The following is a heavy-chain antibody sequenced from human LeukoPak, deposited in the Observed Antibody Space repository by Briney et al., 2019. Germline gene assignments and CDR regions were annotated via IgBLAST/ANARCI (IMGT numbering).Heavy chain of an antibody. Sequence: GGSLRLSCAASGFTVSSNYMSWVRQAPGKGLEWVSVIYSGGSTYYADPVKGRFTISRDNSKNTLYLQVNSLRAEDTAVYYCARTSGYDYWDFDYWGQGTLVTVSS. CDR2: IYSGGST. CDR3: ARTSGYDYWDFDY. CDR1: GFTVSSNY. D-gene: IGHD5-12*01. V-gene: IGHV3-66*01. J-gene: IGHJ4*02.